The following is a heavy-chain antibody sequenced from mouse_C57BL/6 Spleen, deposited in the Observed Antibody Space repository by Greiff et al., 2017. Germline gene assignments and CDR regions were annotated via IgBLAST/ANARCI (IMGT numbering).Heavy chain of an antibody. CDR1: GYAFSSYW. V-gene: IGHV1-80*01. CDR2: IYPGDGDT. CDR3: ARYYGGLYYAMDY. Sequence: VKLMESGAELVKPGASVKISCKASGYAFSSYWMNWVKQRPGKGLEWIGQIYPGDGDTNYNGKFKGKATLTADKSSSAAYMQLSSLTSEDSAVYFCARYYGGLYYAMDYWGQGTSVTVAS. J-gene: IGHJ4*01. D-gene: IGHD1-1*01.